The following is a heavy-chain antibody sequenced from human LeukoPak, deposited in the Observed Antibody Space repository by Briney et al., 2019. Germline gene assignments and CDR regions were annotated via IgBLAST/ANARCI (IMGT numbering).Heavy chain of an antibody. V-gene: IGHV3-66*02. Sequence: GGSLRLSCAASGFTISTNYMSWVRQAPGKGLEWVSLINSGGSTYYADSVKGRFTIPRDNSKNTVYLQMNSLRAEDTAVYYYAKDRIAGHDTFDIWGQGTVVTVSS. CDR3: AKDRIAGHDTFDI. D-gene: IGHD6-13*01. CDR1: GFTISTNY. J-gene: IGHJ3*02. CDR2: INSGGST.